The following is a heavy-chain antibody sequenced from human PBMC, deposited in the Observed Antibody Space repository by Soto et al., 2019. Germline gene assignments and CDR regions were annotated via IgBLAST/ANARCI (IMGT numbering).Heavy chain of an antibody. CDR2: IKSKTDGGTT. CDR1: GVPFSNAW. J-gene: IGHJ6*02. CDR3: TTDLSVTKEGVYYYYYGMDV. V-gene: IGHV3-15*07. D-gene: IGHD5-18*01. Sequence: GGSLRLSCAASGVPFSNAWMNWVRQAPGKGLEWVGRIKSKTDGGTTDYAAPVKGRFTISRDDSKNTLYLQMNSLKTEDTAVYYCTTDLSVTKEGVYYYYYGMDVWGQGTTVTVSS.